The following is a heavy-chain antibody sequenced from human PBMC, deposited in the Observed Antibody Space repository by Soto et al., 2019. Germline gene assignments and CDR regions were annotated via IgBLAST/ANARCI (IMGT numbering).Heavy chain of an antibody. Sequence: EVQLLESGGDLVQPGESLRLSCAASGFSFSNFAMSWVRQAPGKGLERVSTISGSGATTYYADSVKGRFTMSRDNSKSTLYLQMNSLSADDTAVYFCAKGSGYCSGDSCYSPLFDYWGQGTLVTVSS. CDR2: ISGSGATT. CDR1: GFSFSNFA. V-gene: IGHV3-23*01. D-gene: IGHD2-15*01. CDR3: AKGSGYCSGDSCYSPLFDY. J-gene: IGHJ4*02.